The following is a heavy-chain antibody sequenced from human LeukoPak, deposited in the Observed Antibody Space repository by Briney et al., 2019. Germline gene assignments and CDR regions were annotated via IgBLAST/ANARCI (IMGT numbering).Heavy chain of an antibody. CDR3: ARHRALYCSSTSCPRTLYYYYYMDV. CDR1: GGSISSYY. Sequence: SETLSLTCTVSGGSISSYYWTWIRQPPGKRLEWIGYIYNTGSANYNPSLKSRVTISVDTSKNQFSLKLSSVTAADTAVYYCARHRALYCSSTSCPRTLYYYYYMDVWGKGTTVTVSS. D-gene: IGHD2-2*01. CDR2: IYNTGSA. J-gene: IGHJ6*03. V-gene: IGHV4-59*08.